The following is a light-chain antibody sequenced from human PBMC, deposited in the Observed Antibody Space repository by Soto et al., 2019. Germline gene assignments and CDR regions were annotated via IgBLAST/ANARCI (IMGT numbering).Light chain of an antibody. V-gene: IGKV3-20*01. CDR2: GAS. CDR3: QHYRTT. Sequence: IVLTQSPGTLSLSPGQRATLSRRSRQSVSSSYLAWYQQKPGQPPRLLIYGASSRATGIPDRFSGSGSGTVLALTLPGVEPEDFAVYYCQHYRTTFGGGTKVEIK. CDR1: QSVSSSY. J-gene: IGKJ4*01.